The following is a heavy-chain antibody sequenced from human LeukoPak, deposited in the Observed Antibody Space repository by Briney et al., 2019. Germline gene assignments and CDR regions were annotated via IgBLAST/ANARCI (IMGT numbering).Heavy chain of an antibody. J-gene: IGHJ5*02. Sequence: SETLSLTCAVYGGSFSGYYWSWIRQPPGKGLEWIGEINHSGSTNYNPSLKSRVTISVDTSKNHFSLKLSSVTAADTAVYYCARLNGGSYFYWFDPWGQGTLVTVSS. CDR3: ARLNGGSYFYWFDP. V-gene: IGHV4-34*01. D-gene: IGHD1-26*01. CDR1: GGSFSGYY. CDR2: INHSGST.